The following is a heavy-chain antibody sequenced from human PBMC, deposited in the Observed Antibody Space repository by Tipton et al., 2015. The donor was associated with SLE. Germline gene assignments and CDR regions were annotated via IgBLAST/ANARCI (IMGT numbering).Heavy chain of an antibody. CDR2: IYYSGST. V-gene: IGHV4-31*02. Sequence: WIRQHPGKGLEWIGYIYYSGSTYYNPSLKSRVTISVDTSKNQFSLKLSSVTAADTAVYYCARESPDFWSGAGAFDIWGQGTMVTVSS. J-gene: IGHJ3*02. D-gene: IGHD3-3*01. CDR3: ARESPDFWSGAGAFDI.